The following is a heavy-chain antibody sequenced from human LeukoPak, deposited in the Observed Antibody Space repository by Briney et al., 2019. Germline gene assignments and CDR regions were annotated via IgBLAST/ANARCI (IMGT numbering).Heavy chain of an antibody. CDR3: ARAPHAGWFDP. Sequence: PGGSLRLSCAASGFTFSSYWMSWVRQAPRKGLEWVANIKQDGSEKYYVDSVKGRFTISRDNAKNSLYLQMNSLRAEDTAVYYCARAPHAGWFDPWGQGTLVTVSS. V-gene: IGHV3-7*01. J-gene: IGHJ5*02. CDR2: IKQDGSEK. CDR1: GFTFSSYW.